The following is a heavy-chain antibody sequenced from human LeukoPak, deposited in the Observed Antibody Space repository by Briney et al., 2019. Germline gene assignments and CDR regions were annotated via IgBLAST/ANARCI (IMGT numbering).Heavy chain of an antibody. CDR3: AELGITMIGGV. J-gene: IGHJ6*04. CDR1: GFTFSSYE. D-gene: IGHD3-10*02. CDR2: ISSSGSTI. V-gene: IGHV3-48*03. Sequence: GGSLRLSCAASGFTFSSYEMNWVRQAPGKGLQWVSYISSSGSTIYYADSVKGRFTISRDNAKNPLYLQMNSLRAEDTAVYYCAELGITMIGGVWGKGTTVTISS.